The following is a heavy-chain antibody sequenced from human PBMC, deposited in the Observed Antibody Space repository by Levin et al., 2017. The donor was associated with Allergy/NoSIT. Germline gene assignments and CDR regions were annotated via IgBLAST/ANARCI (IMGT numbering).Heavy chain of an antibody. CDR2: INPSGGSP. CDR3: ARGLLWFGELYFDY. D-gene: IGHD3-10*01. CDR1: GYTFTSNY. Sequence: GESLKISCKASGYTFTSNYMHWVRQAPGQGLEWLGTINPSGGSPTYAQKFQGRVTMTSDTSTSTVYMELSSLGSEDTAVYYCARGLLWFGELYFDYWGQGTLVTVSS. J-gene: IGHJ4*02. V-gene: IGHV1-46*01.